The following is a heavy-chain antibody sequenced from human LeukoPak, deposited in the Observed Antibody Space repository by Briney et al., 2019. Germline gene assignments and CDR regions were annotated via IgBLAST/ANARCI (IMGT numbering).Heavy chain of an antibody. D-gene: IGHD3-10*01. CDR1: GFTFSSYG. Sequence: GGSLRLSCAASGFTFSSYGMHWVRQAPGKGLEWVAVISYDGSNKYYADSVKGRFTISRDNSKNTLYLQVNSLRAEDTAVYYCAKDQSAAAYYYGSGSLDYWARESWSPSPQ. CDR3: AKDQSAAAYYYGSGSLDY. V-gene: IGHV3-30*18. J-gene: IGHJ4*02. CDR2: ISYDGSNK.